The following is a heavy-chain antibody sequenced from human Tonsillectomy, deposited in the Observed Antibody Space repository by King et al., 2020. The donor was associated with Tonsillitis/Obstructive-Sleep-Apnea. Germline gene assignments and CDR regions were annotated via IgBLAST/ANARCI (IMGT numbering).Heavy chain of an antibody. V-gene: IGHV3-30*01. CDR3: AREEGVAPYWYFDI. J-gene: IGHJ2*01. Sequence: VQLVESGGGVVQPGRSLRLSCAASGFTFSSYAMHWVRQAPGKGLEWVAVISYDGSNKYYADSVKGRFTISSDNSMNTLYLQMNSLRAEDTAVYYCAREEGVAPYWYFDIWGRGPRVTVSS. D-gene: IGHD2-8*01. CDR2: ISYDGSNK. CDR1: GFTFSSYA.